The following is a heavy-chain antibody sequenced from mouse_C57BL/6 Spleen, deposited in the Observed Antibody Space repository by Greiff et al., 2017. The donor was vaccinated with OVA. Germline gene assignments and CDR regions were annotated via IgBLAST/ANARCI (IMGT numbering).Heavy chain of an antibody. J-gene: IGHJ1*03. CDR2: IYPSDSET. D-gene: IGHD4-1*01. CDR3: ARTLGRGYFDV. V-gene: IGHV1-61*01. Sequence: QVQLKQPGAELVRPGSSVKLSCKASGYTFTSYWMDWVKQRPGQGLEWIGNIYPSDSETHYNQKFKDKATLTVDKSSSTAYMQLSSLTSEDSAVYYCARTLGRGYFDVWGTGTTVTVSS. CDR1: GYTFTSYW.